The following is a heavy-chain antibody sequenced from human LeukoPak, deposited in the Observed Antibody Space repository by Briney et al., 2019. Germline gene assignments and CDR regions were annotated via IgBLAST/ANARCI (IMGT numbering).Heavy chain of an antibody. Sequence: SETLSLTCAVYGASFSGYYWSWIRQPPGKGLEWIGEINHSGSTNYNPSLKSRVTISVDTSKNQFSLKLSSVTAADTAVYYCARGGVTLDFDYWGQGTLVTVSS. CDR1: GASFSGYY. V-gene: IGHV4-34*01. D-gene: IGHD5-18*01. CDR3: ARGGVTLDFDY. CDR2: INHSGST. J-gene: IGHJ4*02.